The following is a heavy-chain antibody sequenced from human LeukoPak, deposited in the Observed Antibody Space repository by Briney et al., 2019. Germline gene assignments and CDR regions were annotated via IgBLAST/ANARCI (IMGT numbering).Heavy chain of an antibody. CDR3: ARTYYDILAGSTLNYFDY. CDR2: IYYSGST. Sequence: SETLSLTCTVSGGSIRSYYWSWIRQPPGKGLEWIGYIYYSGSTYYNPSLKSRVTISVDTSKNQFSLKLSSVTAADTAVYYCARTYYDILAGSTLNYFDYWGQGTLVTVSS. J-gene: IGHJ4*02. D-gene: IGHD3-9*01. CDR1: GGSIRSYY. V-gene: IGHV4-59*12.